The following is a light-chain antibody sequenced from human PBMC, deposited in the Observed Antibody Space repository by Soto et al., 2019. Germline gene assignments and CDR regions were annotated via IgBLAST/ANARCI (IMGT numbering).Light chain of an antibody. CDR1: SSDVGGYNV. Sequence: QSALTQPASVSGSPGQSITISCTGTSSDVGGYNVVSWYQQHPGKAPKLVIFEVSNRPSGVSNRFSGSKSGNTASLTISGLQAEDEGDYYCGSYAGTSSGVFGGGTKLTVL. V-gene: IGLV2-23*02. CDR2: EVS. J-gene: IGLJ3*02. CDR3: GSYAGTSSGV.